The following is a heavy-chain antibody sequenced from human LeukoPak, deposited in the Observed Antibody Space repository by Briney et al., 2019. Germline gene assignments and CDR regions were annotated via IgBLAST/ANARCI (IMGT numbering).Heavy chain of an antibody. Sequence: SETLSLTCTVSGGSISSSSYYWGWIRQPPGKGLEWIGNIYYSGSTYYNPSLKSRVTISVDTSKNHFSLKLSSVTAADTAVYYCALLFRFQVWFEWGQGTLVTVSS. J-gene: IGHJ4*02. CDR2: IYYSGST. CDR3: ALLFRFQVWFE. CDR1: GGSISSSSYY. V-gene: IGHV4-39*02. D-gene: IGHD2-15*01.